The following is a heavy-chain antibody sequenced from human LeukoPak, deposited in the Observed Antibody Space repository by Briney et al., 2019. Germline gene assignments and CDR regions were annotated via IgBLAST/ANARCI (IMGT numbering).Heavy chain of an antibody. Sequence: GESLKISCKGSGYSFTSYWIGWVRPMPGKGLEWMGIIYPGDSDTRYSPSFQGQVTISADKSISTAYLQWSSLKASDTAMYYCARHDGSAAAGTGLDYWGQGTLVTVSS. CDR2: IYPGDSDT. CDR1: GYSFTSYW. D-gene: IGHD6-13*01. J-gene: IGHJ4*02. CDR3: ARHDGSAAAGTGLDY. V-gene: IGHV5-51*01.